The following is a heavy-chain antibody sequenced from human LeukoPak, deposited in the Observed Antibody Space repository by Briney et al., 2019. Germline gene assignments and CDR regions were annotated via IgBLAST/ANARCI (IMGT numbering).Heavy chain of an antibody. D-gene: IGHD4-17*01. CDR2: IRYDGSNK. Sequence: GGSLRLSCAASGFTFSSYGMNWVRQAPGKGLEWVAFIRYDGSNKYYADSVKGRFTFPRDNSKNTLYLQMNSLRAEDTAVYYCARGPNYGDSFPNWYFDLWGRGTLVTVSS. J-gene: IGHJ2*01. V-gene: IGHV3-30*02. CDR3: ARGPNYGDSFPNWYFDL. CDR1: GFTFSSYG.